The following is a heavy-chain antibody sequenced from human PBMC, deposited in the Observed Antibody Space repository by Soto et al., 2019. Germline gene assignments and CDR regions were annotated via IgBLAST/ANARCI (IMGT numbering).Heavy chain of an antibody. D-gene: IGHD3-3*01. CDR1: GFSFSYYG. V-gene: IGHV3-30*18. J-gene: IGHJ6*02. CDR3: TKAYYDFWSGYASSYYYGMDV. CDR2: ISYDGSYK. Sequence: GGSLRLSCAASGFSFSYYGMHWVRQAPGKALEWVAVISYDGSYKYYGDSVKGRFTISRDNSKNTLYLQMYSLRSEDTAVYYCTKAYYDFWSGYASSYYYGMDVWGQGTTVTVSS.